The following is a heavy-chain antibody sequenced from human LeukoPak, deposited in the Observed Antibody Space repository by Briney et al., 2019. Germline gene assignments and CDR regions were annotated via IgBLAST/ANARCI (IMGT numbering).Heavy chain of an antibody. CDR3: ARGEAPYCSGGSRYVDY. CDR1: GYTFTSYG. CDR2: ISAYNGNT. J-gene: IGHJ4*02. V-gene: IGHV1-18*01. D-gene: IGHD2-15*01. Sequence: ASVTVSFKASGYTFTSYGISWVRQDPGQGLEWMGCISAYNGNTNYAHKLQGRVTMTTDTSTSTAYMELRSLRSDDTAVYYCARGEAPYCSGGSRYVDYWGQGTLVTVSS.